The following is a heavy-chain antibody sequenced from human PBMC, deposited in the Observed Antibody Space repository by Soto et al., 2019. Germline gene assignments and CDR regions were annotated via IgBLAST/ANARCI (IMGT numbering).Heavy chain of an antibody. J-gene: IGHJ4*02. CDR3: ARSHIASRAGFVPGVYY. CDR1: GYTFTSYY. CDR2: ISAYNGNT. Sequence: ASVKVSCKASGYTFTSYYISWVRQAPGQGHEWMGWISAYNGNTNYAQKLQGRVAMTTDTSTSTAYMELRSLRSDDTAVYYCARSHIASRAGFVPGVYYWGQGTLVTVSS. D-gene: IGHD6-6*01. V-gene: IGHV1-18*01.